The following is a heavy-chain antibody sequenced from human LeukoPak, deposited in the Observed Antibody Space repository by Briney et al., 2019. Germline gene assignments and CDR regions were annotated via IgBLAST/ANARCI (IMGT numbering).Heavy chain of an antibody. CDR2: IKSKKDGGTQ. CDR1: GFTFNTAW. Sequence: GGSLRLSCAASGFTFNTAWMTWVRHAPGEGREWVGRIKSKKDGGTQDFPAHPKGRFSISRDDLRKTRYLQMNSLKHENTTAYYCTTGYERGGLGPGDGYNSAFWGEGTPVTVSS. CDR3: TTGYERGGLGPGDGYNSAF. D-gene: IGHD5-24*01. V-gene: IGHV3-15*01. J-gene: IGHJ4*02.